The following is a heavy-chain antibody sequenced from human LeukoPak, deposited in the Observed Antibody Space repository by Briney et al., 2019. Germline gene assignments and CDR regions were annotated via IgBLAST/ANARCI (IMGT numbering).Heavy chain of an antibody. J-gene: IGHJ6*03. D-gene: IGHD3-10*01. Sequence: EASVKVSCKASGYTFTGYYMHWVRQAPGQGLEWMGWINPNSGGTNYAQKFQGRVTMTRDTSISTAYMELSRLRSDDTAVYYCARASEGYWFGELPHYYYYMDVWGKGTTVTISS. CDR2: INPNSGGT. CDR1: GYTFTGYY. V-gene: IGHV1-2*02. CDR3: ARASEGYWFGELPHYYYYMDV.